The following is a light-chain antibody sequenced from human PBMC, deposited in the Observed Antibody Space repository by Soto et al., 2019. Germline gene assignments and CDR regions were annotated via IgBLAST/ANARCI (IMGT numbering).Light chain of an antibody. CDR2: TAS. CDR3: QHTNNFHFT. V-gene: IGKV1-6*01. CDR1: QGIRND. J-gene: IGKJ5*01. Sequence: IQMTQSPSSLSASAGERVTITFRASQGIRNDLGWYQQKPGKAPKLLIYTASRLQTGVPPRFSGSGSGTDFTLTINSLQPEDFATYYCQHTNNFHFTFGQGTRLEIK.